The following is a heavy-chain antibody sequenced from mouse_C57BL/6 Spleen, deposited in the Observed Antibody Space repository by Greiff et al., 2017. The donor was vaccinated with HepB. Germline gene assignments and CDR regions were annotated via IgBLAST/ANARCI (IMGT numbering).Heavy chain of an antibody. CDR1: GYTFTDYY. V-gene: IGHV1-26*01. CDR3: ARSNYDYDGGDY. J-gene: IGHJ4*01. CDR2: INPNNGGT. D-gene: IGHD2-4*01. Sequence: EVQLQQSGPELVKPGASVKISCKASGYTFTDYYMNWVKQSHGKSLEWIGDINPNNGGTRYNQKYKGKATLTVDKSTSTAYMELRSLTSEDSAVYYCARSNYDYDGGDYWVQGTSVTVSS.